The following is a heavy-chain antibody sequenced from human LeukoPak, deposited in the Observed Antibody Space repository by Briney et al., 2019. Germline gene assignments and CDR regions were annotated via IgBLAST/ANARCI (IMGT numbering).Heavy chain of an antibody. V-gene: IGHV4-59*12. Sequence: SETLSLTCTVSGGSISSYYWSWIRQPPGKGLEWIGYIYYSGSTNYNPSLKSRVTISVDTSKNQFSLKLSSVTAADTAVYYCAGDPGEPARPGYYYYYYMDVWGKGTTVTVSS. CDR2: IYYSGST. CDR1: GGSISSYY. CDR3: AGDPGEPARPGYYYYYYMDV. J-gene: IGHJ6*03. D-gene: IGHD6-6*01.